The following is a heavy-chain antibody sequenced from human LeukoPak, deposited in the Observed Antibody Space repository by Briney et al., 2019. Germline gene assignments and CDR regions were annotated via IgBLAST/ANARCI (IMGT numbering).Heavy chain of an antibody. Sequence: KTSETLSLTCTVSGGSISSGGYYWSWIRQHPGKGLEWIGYIYYSGSTYYNPSLKSRVTISVDTSKNQFSLKLSSVTAADTAVYYCAREIRNMIVERGYFDYWGQGTLVTVSS. V-gene: IGHV4-31*03. D-gene: IGHD3-22*01. J-gene: IGHJ4*02. CDR1: GGSISSGGYY. CDR3: AREIRNMIVERGYFDY. CDR2: IYYSGST.